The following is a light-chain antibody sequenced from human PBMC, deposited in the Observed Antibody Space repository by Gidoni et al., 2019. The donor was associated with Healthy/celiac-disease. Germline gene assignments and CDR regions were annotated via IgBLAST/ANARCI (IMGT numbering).Light chain of an antibody. CDR2: GAS. V-gene: IGKV3-20*01. Sequence: IVLTQSPATLSSSPGEGATLSCRASQSGSSSYLAWYQQKPGQAPRLLIYGASSRATGIPDRFSGSGSGTDFTLTISRLEPEDFAVYYCQQYGSSRTLTFXQXTKVEIK. CDR3: QQYGSSRTLT. CDR1: QSGSSSY. J-gene: IGKJ1*01.